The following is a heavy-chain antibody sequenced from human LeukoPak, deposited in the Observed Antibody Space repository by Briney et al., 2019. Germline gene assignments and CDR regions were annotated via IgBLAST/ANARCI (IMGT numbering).Heavy chain of an antibody. CDR3: ARAYYGSGSYLRAKHAFDI. CDR2: IYYSGST. D-gene: IGHD3-10*01. J-gene: IGHJ3*02. V-gene: IGHV4-59*01. Sequence: PSETLSLTCTVSGGSISSYYWSWIRQPPGKGLEWIGYIYYSGSTNYNPSLKSRVTISVDTFKNQCSLKLSSVTAADTAVYYCARAYYGSGSYLRAKHAFDIWGQGTMVTVSS. CDR1: GGSISSYY.